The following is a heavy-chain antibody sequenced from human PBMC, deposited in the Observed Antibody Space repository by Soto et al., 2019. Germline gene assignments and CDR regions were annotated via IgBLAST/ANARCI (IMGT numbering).Heavy chain of an antibody. D-gene: IGHD2-21*02. J-gene: IGHJ6*03. CDR1: GFTFSSYV. CDR3: AKHPLGRLRYVYV. V-gene: IGHV3-23*01. CDR2: ISDDGGIT. Sequence: EVQLLESGGGLVQPGGSLRVSCAVSGFTFSSYVMSWVRQGPGKGLEWVSVISDDGGITDYADSVRGRFAISRDNSKNTLSLQMHSLRAEDTAIYYCAKHPLGRLRYVYVWGKGTTVTVSS.